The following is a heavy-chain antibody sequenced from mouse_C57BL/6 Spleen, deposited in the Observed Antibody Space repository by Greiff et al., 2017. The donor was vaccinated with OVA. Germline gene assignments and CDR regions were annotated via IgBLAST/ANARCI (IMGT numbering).Heavy chain of an antibody. CDR3: ARGPLYGRYFDY. J-gene: IGHJ2*01. V-gene: IGHV1-64*01. CDR2: IHPNSGST. Sequence: VQLQQPGAELVKPGASVKLSCKASGYTFTSYWMHWVKQRPGQGLEWIGMIHPNSGSTNYNEKFKSKATLTVDKSSSTAYMQLSSLTSEDSAVYYCARGPLYGRYFDYWGQGTTLTVSS. CDR1: GYTFTSYW. D-gene: IGHD1-1*01.